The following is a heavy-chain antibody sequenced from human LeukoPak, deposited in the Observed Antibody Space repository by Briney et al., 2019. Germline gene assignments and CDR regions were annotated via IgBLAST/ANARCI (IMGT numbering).Heavy chain of an antibody. CDR1: GYALSKLS. CDR3: ARAIRGYSYGYGY. J-gene: IGHJ4*02. CDR2: FNPEHRET. D-gene: IGHD5-18*01. Sequence: GASVKVSCKVIGYALSKLSFHWVRQAPGKGLEWMGRFNPEHRETIYAQIFQGRVTMTADTSTHTAYMDLSSLTSEDTAVYYCARAIRGYSYGYGYWGQGTLVTVSS. V-gene: IGHV1-24*01.